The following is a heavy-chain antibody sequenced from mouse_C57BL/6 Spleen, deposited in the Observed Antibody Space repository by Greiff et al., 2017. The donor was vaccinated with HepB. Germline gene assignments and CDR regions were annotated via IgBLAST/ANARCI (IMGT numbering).Heavy chain of an antibody. CDR3: ARTARIKY. CDR2: ISYSGST. CDR1: GYSITSGYG. V-gene: IGHV3-2*02. D-gene: IGHD3-3*01. J-gene: IGHJ2*01. Sequence: DVKLQESGPGLVKPSQSLSLTCTVTGYSITSGYGWNWNRQFPGNKLEWMGYISYSGSTNYNPSLKSRISINRDTSKNQFCLQLNSVTTGDTATYYCARTARIKYWGQGTTLTVSS.